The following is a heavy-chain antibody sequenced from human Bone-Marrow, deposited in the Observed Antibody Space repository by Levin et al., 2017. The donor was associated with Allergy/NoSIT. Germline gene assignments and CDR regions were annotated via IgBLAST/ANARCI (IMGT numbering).Heavy chain of an antibody. V-gene: IGHV3-23*01. CDR3: ARPIAASRYYFDC. CDR2: ISGGGGST. CDR1: GFTFSSYV. Sequence: PGESLKISCAASGFTFSSYVMIWVRQAPGKGLEWVSAISGGGGSTYYADSVKGRFTISRDNSQNTLYLQINSLRAEDTAVYYCARPIAASRYYFDCWGQGTLVTVSS. J-gene: IGHJ4*02.